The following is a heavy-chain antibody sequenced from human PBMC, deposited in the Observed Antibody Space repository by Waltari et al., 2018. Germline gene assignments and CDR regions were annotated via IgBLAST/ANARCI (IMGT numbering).Heavy chain of an antibody. V-gene: IGHV3-74*01. CDR2: IRDDETGI. J-gene: IGHJ6*02. CDR1: GFRFSNYW. D-gene: IGHD3-10*01. Sequence: EEQLLESGGGLVQPGDSLRLSCAGSGFRFSNYWMNWVRQAPGKGLVWVDRIRDDETGIGYADSVKGRFTISRDNAKNTVYLQMKRLRVEDTAVYYCARLAPRTYRSPVPGRHYYYGMDVWGQGTTVTVSS. CDR3: ARLAPRTYRSPVPGRHYYYGMDV.